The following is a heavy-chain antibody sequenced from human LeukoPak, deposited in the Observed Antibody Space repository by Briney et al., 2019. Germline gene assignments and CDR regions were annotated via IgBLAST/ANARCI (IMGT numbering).Heavy chain of an antibody. J-gene: IGHJ4*02. V-gene: IGHV4-4*07. Sequence: KPSETLSLTCTVSGASISSFYWSWIRQTAGKGLEWIGRIYISGSTNYNPSLKSRVTMSLDTSKNQFSLKLTSVTAADTAVYYCARGPESSGYYTFDFWGQGTLVTVSS. CDR1: GASISSFY. CDR2: IYISGST. D-gene: IGHD3-22*01. CDR3: ARGPESSGYYTFDF.